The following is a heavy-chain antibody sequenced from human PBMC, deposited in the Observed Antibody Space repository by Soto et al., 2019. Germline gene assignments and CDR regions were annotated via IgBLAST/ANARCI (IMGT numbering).Heavy chain of an antibody. V-gene: IGHV1-18*04. CDR3: AIDGERDTGLNFYYYRHRMDS. J-gene: IGHJ6*02. CDR1: GYTFTTYG. Sequence: ASVRVSCKASGYTFTTYGISWVRQAPGQGLEWMGWISPYNGTTKYAEKFQGEMTMTTDTATSTAYMDLRSLRSDDTAVYYCAIDGERDTGLNFYYYRHRMDSRGQGSRVTVSS. CDR2: ISPYNGTT. D-gene: IGHD1-1*01.